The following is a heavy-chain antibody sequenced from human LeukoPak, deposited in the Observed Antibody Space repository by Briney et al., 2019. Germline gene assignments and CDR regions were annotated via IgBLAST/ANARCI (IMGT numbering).Heavy chain of an antibody. CDR1: GYTFTGYY. D-gene: IGHD2-2*01. CDR3: ATEKRRVPAAPGDIDY. J-gene: IGHJ4*02. Sequence: ASVKVSCKASGYTFTGYYMHWVRQAPGKGLEWMGGFDPEDGETIYAQKFQGRVTMTEDTSTDTAYMELSSLRSEDTAVYYCATEKRRVPAAPGDIDYWGQGTLVTVSS. CDR2: FDPEDGET. V-gene: IGHV1-24*01.